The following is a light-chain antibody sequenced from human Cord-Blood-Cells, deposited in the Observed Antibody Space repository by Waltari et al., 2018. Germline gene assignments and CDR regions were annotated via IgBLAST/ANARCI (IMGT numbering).Light chain of an antibody. CDR2: AAS. CDR3: QQSYSTPPIP. J-gene: IGKJ5*01. V-gene: IGKV1-39*01. CDR1: QSISSY. Sequence: DIQMTQSPSSLSASVGDRVTITCRASQSISSYLNWYQQKPGKAPKLLIYAASSLQSGFPSWFSGSGSGTDFTLTISSLQPEDFATYYCQQSYSTPPIPFGQGTRLEIK.